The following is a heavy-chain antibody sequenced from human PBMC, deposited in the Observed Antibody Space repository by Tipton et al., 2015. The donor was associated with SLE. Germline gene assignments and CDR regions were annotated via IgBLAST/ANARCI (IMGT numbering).Heavy chain of an antibody. V-gene: IGHV4-39*07. CDR1: GVSISNYY. D-gene: IGHD5-18*01. Sequence: TLSLTCSVSGVSISNYYWGWIRQPPGKGLEWIGSIYYSGSTYYNPSLKSRVSISVDTSKNQFSLKLTSVTAADTAVYYCARWIPLTGINVWGQGATVTVSS. CDR2: IYYSGST. CDR3: ARWIPLTGINV. J-gene: IGHJ6*02.